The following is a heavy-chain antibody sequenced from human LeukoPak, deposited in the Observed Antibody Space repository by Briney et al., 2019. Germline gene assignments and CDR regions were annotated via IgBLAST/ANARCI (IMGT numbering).Heavy chain of an antibody. J-gene: IGHJ4*02. CDR2: ISWDSGST. CDR3: AGSMANYFNF. V-gene: IGHV3-43*01. Sequence: GGSLRLSCAASGFTFDDYTMHWVRQAPGKSLEWVSLISWDSGSTYYADSVKGRFTISRDNAKNSLYLQMNSLRAEDTAVYYCAGSMANYFNFWGQGTLVTVSS. CDR1: GFTFDDYT. D-gene: IGHD5-24*01.